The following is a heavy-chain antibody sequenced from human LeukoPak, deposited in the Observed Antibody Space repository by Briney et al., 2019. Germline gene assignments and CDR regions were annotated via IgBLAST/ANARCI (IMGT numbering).Heavy chain of an antibody. CDR1: GLTFSSYS. CDR3: AKDSRQLVQDY. CDR2: ISSSSSYI. D-gene: IGHD6-13*01. V-gene: IGHV3-21*01. J-gene: IGHJ4*02. Sequence: GGSLRLSCAASGLTFSSYSMNWVRQAPGKGLEWVSSISSSSSYIYYADSVKGRFTISRDNAKNSLYLQMNSLRAEDTAVYYCAKDSRQLVQDYWGQGTLVTVSS.